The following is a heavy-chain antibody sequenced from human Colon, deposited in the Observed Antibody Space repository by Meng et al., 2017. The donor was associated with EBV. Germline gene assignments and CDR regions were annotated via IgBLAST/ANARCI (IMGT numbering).Heavy chain of an antibody. Sequence: QGPLQASGPGLGAPSGTLPLTCAVSGAPISSNNWWSWVRQPPGKGLEWIGEIYHGGNTNYNPSLKSRVTISVDRSNDQFSLSLSSVTAADTAVYYCARGNAYNAPSFDYWGQGTLVTVSS. CDR3: ARGNAYNAPSFDY. V-gene: IGHV4-4*02. D-gene: IGHD5-24*01. J-gene: IGHJ4*02. CDR1: GAPISSNNW. CDR2: IYHGGNT.